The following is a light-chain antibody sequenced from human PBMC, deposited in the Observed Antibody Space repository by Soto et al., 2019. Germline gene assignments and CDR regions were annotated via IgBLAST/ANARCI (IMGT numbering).Light chain of an antibody. J-gene: IGKJ5*01. CDR3: QKRSNWPQVT. CDR1: QSISDT. CDR2: GAS. V-gene: IGKV3-15*01. Sequence: EIVMTQYPASLSVSPGGRATLSSTASQSISDTLAWYQQKPGQAPRLLIXGASRRATGFPARFSGSGSGTDXXLXISSVESQDFPVYYCQKRSNWPQVTFGQGTRL.